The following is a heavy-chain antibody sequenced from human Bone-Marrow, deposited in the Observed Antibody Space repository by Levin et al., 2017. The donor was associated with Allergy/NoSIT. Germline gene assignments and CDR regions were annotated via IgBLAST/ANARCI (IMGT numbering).Heavy chain of an antibody. Sequence: NPSETLSLTCTVSGGSISSYYWSWIRQPPGKGLEWIGYIYYSGSTNYNPSLKSRVTISVDTSKNQFSLKLSSVTAADTAVYYCARAYSGSYPDYWGQGTLVTVSS. J-gene: IGHJ4*02. CDR3: ARAYSGSYPDY. CDR2: IYYSGST. CDR1: GGSISSYY. V-gene: IGHV4-59*01. D-gene: IGHD1-26*01.